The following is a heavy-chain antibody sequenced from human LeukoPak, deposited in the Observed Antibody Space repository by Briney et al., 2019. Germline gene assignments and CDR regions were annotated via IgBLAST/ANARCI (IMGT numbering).Heavy chain of an antibody. J-gene: IGHJ4*02. CDR1: GFTFSTYS. V-gene: IGHV3-48*02. CDR3: ERGLYSFAF. CDR2: ISSSSSTI. D-gene: IGHD3-16*01. Sequence: GGSLTLSCAASGFTFSTYSMSWVRQPPGKGLEWIAYISSSSSTIYYADSVKGRSTIFNDNAKKSLYLLITIMGDDATAVYYCERGLYSFAFWGQGTLVIVTS.